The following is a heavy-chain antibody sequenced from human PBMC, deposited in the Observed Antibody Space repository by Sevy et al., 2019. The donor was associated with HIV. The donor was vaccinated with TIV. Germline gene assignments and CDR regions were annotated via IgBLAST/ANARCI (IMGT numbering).Heavy chain of an antibody. Sequence: GGSLRLSCAASGFTFTSYGLHWVRQAPGRGLEWVAGILSVGNIKYYIDSVKGRFTISRDDSKNTLYLQMNSLRAEDTAVYYCARESGSGWDIDHWGQGALVTVSS. CDR3: ARESGSGWDIDH. J-gene: IGHJ4*02. CDR2: ILSVGNIK. CDR1: GFTFTSYG. D-gene: IGHD6-19*01. V-gene: IGHV3-33*01.